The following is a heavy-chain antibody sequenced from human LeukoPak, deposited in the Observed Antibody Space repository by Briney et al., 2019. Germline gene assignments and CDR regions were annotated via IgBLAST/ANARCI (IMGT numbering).Heavy chain of an antibody. Sequence: SQTLSLTCTVSNVSISSGSHYWNWIRQPAGKGLEWIGRIYAGGRSNYNPSLRSRVTISVDTSKNQFSLRLSSVTATDTGVYYCARGPPPDFDYWGRGTLVTVSS. CDR1: NVSISSGSHY. V-gene: IGHV4-61*02. CDR3: ARGPPPDFDY. J-gene: IGHJ4*02. CDR2: IYAGGRS.